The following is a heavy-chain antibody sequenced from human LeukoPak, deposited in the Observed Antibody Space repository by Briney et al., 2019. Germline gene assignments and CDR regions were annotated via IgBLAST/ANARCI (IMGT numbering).Heavy chain of an antibody. CDR2: INPSSGGT. CDR1: GYTFTGYY. J-gene: IGHJ6*03. Sequence: ASVKVSCKASGYTFTGYYMHWVRQAPGQGLEWMGWINPSSGGTNYAQKFQGRVTMTRDTSISTAYMELSRLRSDDTAVYYCARDSGGYYYYYYYMDVWGKGTTVTVPS. D-gene: IGHD2-15*01. CDR3: ARDSGGYYYYYYYMDV. V-gene: IGHV1-2*02.